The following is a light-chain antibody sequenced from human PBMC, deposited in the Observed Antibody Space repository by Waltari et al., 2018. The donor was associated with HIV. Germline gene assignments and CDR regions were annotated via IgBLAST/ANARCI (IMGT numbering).Light chain of an antibody. V-gene: IGLV2-18*02. Sequence: QSAWTQPPSVSGSPAHSVALSCIGATNGITSDNSVPWYQQTRGTAPRLVIYDAYNQPSPVPVRFSGSKSGDTPSLIIARLQAEDDGDYYCASYRGDDTRYVFGSGTEVTVL. CDR3: ASYRGDDTRYV. CDR2: DAY. CDR1: TNGITSDNS. J-gene: IGLJ1*01.